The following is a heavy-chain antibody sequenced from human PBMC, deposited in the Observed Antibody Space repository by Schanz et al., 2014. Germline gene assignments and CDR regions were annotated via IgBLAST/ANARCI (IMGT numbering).Heavy chain of an antibody. CDR1: GASISFYD. Sequence: QVQLQESGPGLVKPSETLSLTCTVSGASISFYDWNWIRQSPGKGLEWIGYIYHSGSPIYNPSLQGRVPIPNDTSKTHSSWKMESVTAADTAMYFCARQGDVYRLDYWGQGTLVTVTS. CDR3: ARQGDVYRLDY. V-gene: IGHV4-59*08. CDR2: IYHSGSP. D-gene: IGHD1-26*01. J-gene: IGHJ4*02.